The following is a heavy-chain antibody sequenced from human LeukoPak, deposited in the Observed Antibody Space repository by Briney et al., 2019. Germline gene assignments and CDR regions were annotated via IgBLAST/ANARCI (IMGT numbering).Heavy chain of an antibody. CDR3: ARYTVTLSDDAFDI. Sequence: ESGPTLVNPTQTLTLTCTFSGFSLSTSGVGVGWIRQPPGKALEWLALIYWSDDKRYSPSLKSRLTITKDTSKNQVVLTMTNMDPVDTATYYCARYTVTLSDDAFDIWGQGTMVTVSS. V-gene: IGHV2-5*01. CDR1: GFSLSTSGVG. J-gene: IGHJ3*02. CDR2: IYWSDDK. D-gene: IGHD4-17*01.